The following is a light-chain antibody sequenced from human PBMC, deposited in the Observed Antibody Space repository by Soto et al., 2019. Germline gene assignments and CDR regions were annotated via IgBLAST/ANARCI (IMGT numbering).Light chain of an antibody. Sequence: EIVLTQSPATLSLSPGERATLSCRASQSVSSYLAWYQQKPGQAPRLLIYDASNRATGIPARFSGSGSGTDITLTISSLEPEEFAVYYCQQRSNWPPTFDQGTKVEIK. CDR2: DAS. J-gene: IGKJ1*01. CDR1: QSVSSY. V-gene: IGKV3-11*01. CDR3: QQRSNWPPT.